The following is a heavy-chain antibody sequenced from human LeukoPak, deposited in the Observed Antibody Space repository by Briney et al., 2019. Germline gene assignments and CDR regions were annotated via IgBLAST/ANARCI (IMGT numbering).Heavy chain of an antibody. CDR2: INPSGGST. V-gene: IGHV1-46*01. CDR1: GYTFTSYG. D-gene: IGHD4-23*01. J-gene: IGHJ4*02. CDR3: ARRGSSNSGFDY. Sequence: ASVKVSCKASGYTFTSYGISWVRQAPGQGLEWMGIINPSGGSTSYAQKFQGRVTMTRDMSTSTVYMELSSLRSEDTAVYYCARRGSSNSGFDYWGQGTLVTVSS.